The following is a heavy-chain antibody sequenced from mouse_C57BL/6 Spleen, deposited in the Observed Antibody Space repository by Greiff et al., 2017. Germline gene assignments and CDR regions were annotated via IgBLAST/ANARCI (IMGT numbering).Heavy chain of an antibody. CDR2: ISYDGSN. D-gene: IGHD1-1*01. CDR3: ANDYGRASGFAY. Sequence: EVQLVESGPGLVKPSQSLSLTCSVTGYSITSGYYWNWIRQFPGNKLEWMGYISYDGSNNYNPSLKNRISITRDTSKNQFFLKLNSVTTEDTATYYCANDYGRASGFAYWGQGTLVTVSA. CDR1: GYSITSGYY. J-gene: IGHJ3*01. V-gene: IGHV3-6*01.